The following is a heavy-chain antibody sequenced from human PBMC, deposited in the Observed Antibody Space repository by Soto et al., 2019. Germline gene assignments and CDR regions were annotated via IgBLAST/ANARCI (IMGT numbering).Heavy chain of an antibody. V-gene: IGHV1-18*01. CDR1: GYSFSSYG. J-gene: IGHJ6*02. CDR3: ARGGYYDSSGARNYHYYGMDV. CDR2: ISPYNDDT. Sequence: QAQLVLSGAEVKKPGASVKVSCKASGYSFSSYGITWVRQAPGQGLEWLGWISPYNDDTKYAQRLQGRVTMTTDTSTRTAYMDIRGLRSDDTAIYYCARGGYYDSSGARNYHYYGMDVWGQGTTVTVSS. D-gene: IGHD3-22*01.